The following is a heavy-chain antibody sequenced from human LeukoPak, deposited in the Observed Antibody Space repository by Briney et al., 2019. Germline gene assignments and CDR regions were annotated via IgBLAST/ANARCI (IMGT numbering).Heavy chain of an antibody. CDR1: GFSLGDYW. J-gene: IGHJ4*02. D-gene: IGHD1-1*01. CDR2: ISYDGSNK. CDR3: ARGREGTGFDY. V-gene: IGHV3-30-3*01. Sequence: PGGSLRLSCAASGFSLGDYWMNWVRQAPGKGLEWVAVISYDGSNKYYADSVKGRFTISRDNSKNTLYLQMNSLRAEDTAVYYCARGREGTGFDYWGQGTLVTVSS.